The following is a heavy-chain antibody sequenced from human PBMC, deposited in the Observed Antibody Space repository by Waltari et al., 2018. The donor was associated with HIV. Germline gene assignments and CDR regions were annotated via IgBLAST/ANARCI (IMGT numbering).Heavy chain of an antibody. CDR3: AKDCGGYLGSHNWCKP. CDR2: IKQNGNEK. J-gene: IGHJ5*02. D-gene: IGHD2-21*02. V-gene: IGHV3-7*01. Sequence: EVQLVESGGGLVQHGGSLRLSCAASGFTFSISWMSWLRQAPGGGVDCVDNIKQNGNEKTYADACRSRFTMPRNNTKNSSYLQKNSRRARETVDYYVAKDCGGYLGSHNWCKPWGQGTLVAVAS. CDR1: GFTFSISW.